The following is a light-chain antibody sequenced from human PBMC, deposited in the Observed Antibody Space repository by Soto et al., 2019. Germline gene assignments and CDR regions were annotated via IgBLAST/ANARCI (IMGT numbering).Light chain of an antibody. Sequence: DIQMTQSPSTLSGSVGVRVTITCRASQTISSWLAWYQQKPGKAPKLLIYKASTLKSGVPSRFSGSGSGTEFTLTISSLQPDDFATYYCQHYNSYSEAFDQGTKVDIK. V-gene: IGKV1-5*03. J-gene: IGKJ1*01. CDR2: KAS. CDR3: QHYNSYSEA. CDR1: QTISSW.